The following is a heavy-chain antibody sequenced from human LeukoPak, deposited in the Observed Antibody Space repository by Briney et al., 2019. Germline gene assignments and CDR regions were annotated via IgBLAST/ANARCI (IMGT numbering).Heavy chain of an antibody. V-gene: IGHV1-69*13. CDR1: GGTFSSYA. CDR2: IIPIFGTA. CDR3: ASGDGYNYPFDY. D-gene: IGHD5-24*01. Sequence: ASVKVSCKASGGTFSSYAISWERQAPGQGLEWMGGIIPIFGTANYAQKFQGRVTITADESTSTAYMELSSLRSEDTAVYYCASGDGYNYPFDYWGQGTLVTVSS. J-gene: IGHJ4*02.